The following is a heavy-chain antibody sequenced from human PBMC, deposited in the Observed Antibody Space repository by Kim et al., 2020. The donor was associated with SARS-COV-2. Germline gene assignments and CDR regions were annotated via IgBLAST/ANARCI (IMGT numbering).Heavy chain of an antibody. CDR2: IKQDGSEK. CDR1: GFTFSSYW. D-gene: IGHD5-12*01. CDR3: ARTRMVATRYYYYYYGMDV. V-gene: IGHV3-7*01. J-gene: IGHJ6*02. Sequence: GGSLRLSCAASGFTFSSYWMSWVRQAPGKGLEWVANIKQDGSEKYYVDSVKGRFTISRDNAKNSLYLQMNSLRAEDTAVYYCARTRMVATRYYYYYYGMDVWGQGTTVTVSS.